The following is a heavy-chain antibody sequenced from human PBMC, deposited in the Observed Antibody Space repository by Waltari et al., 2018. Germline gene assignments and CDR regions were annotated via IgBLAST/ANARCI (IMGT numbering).Heavy chain of an antibody. Sequence: QVQLQESGPGLVKPSETLSLTCVVSGYSISSGYYWGWVRQPPWKGRARIGSIYHSWGTHHTPSLKSRVTMSIDTSRNRFSLRLTSVTAADTAVYYCARHGTRITMTSSFHYWGQGTLVTVSS. V-gene: IGHV4-38-2*01. J-gene: IGHJ4*02. D-gene: IGHD3-3*01. CDR3: ARHGTRITMTSSFHY. CDR2: IYHSWGT. CDR1: GYSISSGYY.